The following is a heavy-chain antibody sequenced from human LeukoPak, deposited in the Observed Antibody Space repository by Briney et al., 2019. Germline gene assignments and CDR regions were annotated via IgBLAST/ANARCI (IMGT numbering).Heavy chain of an antibody. J-gene: IGHJ4*02. D-gene: IGHD5-12*01. V-gene: IGHV1-2*06. Sequence: ASVKVSCKASGYTFTGYCMHWVRQAPGQGLEWMGRINPNSGGTNYAQKFQGRVTMTRDTSISTAYMELSRLRSDDTAVYYCARDRYSGYDWDFDYWGQGTLVTLSS. CDR3: ARDRYSGYDWDFDY. CDR1: GYTFTGYC. CDR2: INPNSGGT.